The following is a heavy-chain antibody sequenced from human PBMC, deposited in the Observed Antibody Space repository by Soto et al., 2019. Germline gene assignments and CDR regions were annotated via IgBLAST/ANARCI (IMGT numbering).Heavy chain of an antibody. J-gene: IGHJ6*02. CDR2: INHSGST. CDR1: GGSFSGYY. Sequence: ETLSLTCAVYGGSFSGYYWSWIRQPPGKGLEWIGEINHSGSTNYNPSLKSRVTISVDTSKNQFSLKLSSVTAADTAVYYCARRRGPGRYSYGSDYYYYGMDVWGQGTTVS. CDR3: ARRRGPGRYSYGSDYYYYGMDV. D-gene: IGHD5-18*01. V-gene: IGHV4-34*01.